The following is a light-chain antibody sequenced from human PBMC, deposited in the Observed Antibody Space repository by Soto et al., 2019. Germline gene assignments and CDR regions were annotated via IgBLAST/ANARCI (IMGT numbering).Light chain of an antibody. CDR3: QQYGSSPLIT. CDR1: QSVSSSY. Sequence: EIVLTQSPGTLSLSPGERATLSCRASQSVSSSYLAWYQQKPGQAPRLLIYGASSRATGIPDRFSGSGSGPDFTLPISRLEPEDFAVYYCQQYGSSPLITFGQGTRLEMK. V-gene: IGKV3-20*01. J-gene: IGKJ5*01. CDR2: GAS.